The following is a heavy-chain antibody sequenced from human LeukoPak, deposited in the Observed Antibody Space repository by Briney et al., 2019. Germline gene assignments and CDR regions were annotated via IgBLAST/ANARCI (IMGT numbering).Heavy chain of an antibody. Sequence: GSLRLSCAASGFTFSSYSMNWVRQAPGKGLEWIGSIYYSGSTYYNPSLKSRVTISVDTSKNQFSLKLSSVTAADTAVYYCARAIRGRMIVVPVDTRFDPWGQGTLVTVSS. J-gene: IGHJ5*02. CDR3: ARAIRGRMIVVPVDTRFDP. D-gene: IGHD3-22*01. CDR2: IYYSGST. CDR1: GFTFSSYS. V-gene: IGHV4-39*07.